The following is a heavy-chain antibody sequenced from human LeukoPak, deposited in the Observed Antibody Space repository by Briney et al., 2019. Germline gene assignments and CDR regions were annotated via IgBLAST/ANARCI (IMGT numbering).Heavy chain of an antibody. V-gene: IGHV1-18*01. J-gene: IGHJ4*02. CDR3: ARDNQVGATATFDY. Sequence: ASVKVSCKASGYTFTSYGISWVRQAPGQGLEWMGWISAYNGNTNYARKLQGRVTMTTDTSTSTAYMELRSLRSDDTAVYYCARDNQVGATATFDYWGQGTLVTVSS. CDR2: ISAYNGNT. D-gene: IGHD1-26*01. CDR1: GYTFTSYG.